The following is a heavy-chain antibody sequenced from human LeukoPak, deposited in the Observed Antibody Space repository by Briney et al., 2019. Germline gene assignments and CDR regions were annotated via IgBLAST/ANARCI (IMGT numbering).Heavy chain of an antibody. CDR3: ARGGSGKYYYDSSGVVY. Sequence: PGRSLRLSCAASGFTFSSYAMHWVRQAPGKGLEWLAVISYDGSNKYYADSVKGRFTISRDNSKNTLYLQMNSLRAEDTAVYYCARGGSGKYYYDSSGVVYWGQGTLVTVSS. V-gene: IGHV3-30*04. CDR2: ISYDGSNK. D-gene: IGHD3-22*01. CDR1: GFTFSSYA. J-gene: IGHJ4*02.